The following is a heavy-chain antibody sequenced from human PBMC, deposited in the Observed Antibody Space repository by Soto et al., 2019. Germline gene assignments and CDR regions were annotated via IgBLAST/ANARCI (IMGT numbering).Heavy chain of an antibody. CDR2: INPGGGST. Sequence: ASVKVSCKASGYTFTSYYMHWVRQAPGQGLEWMGIINPGGGSTSYAQKFQGRVTMTRDTSTSTVYMELSSLRSEDTAVYYCARLDTSLEDSQIPYYYGMDVWGQGTTVTVSS. J-gene: IGHJ6*02. V-gene: IGHV1-46*01. D-gene: IGHD2-15*01. CDR3: ARLDTSLEDSQIPYYYGMDV. CDR1: GYTFTSYY.